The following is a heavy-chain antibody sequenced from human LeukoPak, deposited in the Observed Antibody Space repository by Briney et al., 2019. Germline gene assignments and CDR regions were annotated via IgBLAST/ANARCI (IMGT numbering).Heavy chain of an antibody. CDR1: GFTFNIYW. CDR3: ARDYDGNLEY. V-gene: IGHV3-7*01. CDR2: IEQDGSTK. D-gene: IGHD4-23*01. J-gene: IGHJ4*02. Sequence: GGSLRLSCAASGFTFNIYWMAWVRQAPGKGLEWVANIEQDGSTKYYADTVKGRFTISRDNAKNSLYLQMNSLRAEDTAVYYCARDYDGNLEYWGQGTPVTVSS.